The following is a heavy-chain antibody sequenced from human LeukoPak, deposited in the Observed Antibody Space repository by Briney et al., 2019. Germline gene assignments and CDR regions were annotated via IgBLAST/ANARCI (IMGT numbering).Heavy chain of an antibody. V-gene: IGHV3-15*01. J-gene: IGHJ4*02. D-gene: IGHD3-22*01. Sequence: GGSLRLSCAASGFTFTNAWMSWVRQAPGKGLEWVGRVKSKTDDATTDYAAPVKGRFTISRDDSKNTLYLQMNSLKTEDTAVYYCSTNTYSSYWGQGTLVTVSS. CDR2: VKSKTDDATT. CDR1: GFTFTNAW. CDR3: STNTYSSY.